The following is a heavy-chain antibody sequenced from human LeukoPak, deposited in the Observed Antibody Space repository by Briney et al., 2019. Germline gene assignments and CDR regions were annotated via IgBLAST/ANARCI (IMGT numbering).Heavy chain of an antibody. V-gene: IGHV3-30*02. J-gene: IGHJ4*02. D-gene: IGHD6-6*01. CDR3: AKEYTPSSPLGELDS. Sequence: GGSLRLSCAVSGSNLNSYAMHWVRQAPGKGLEWVAVIRHDEANSFYADSVQGRFTISRDTYKKLLYLQMNSLRVEDTAVYYCAKEYTPSSPLGELDSWGQGTLVTVSS. CDR1: GSNLNSYA. CDR2: IRHDEANS.